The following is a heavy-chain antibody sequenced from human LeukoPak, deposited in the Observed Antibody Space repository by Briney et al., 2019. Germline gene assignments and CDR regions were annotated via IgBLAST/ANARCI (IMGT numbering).Heavy chain of an antibody. J-gene: IGHJ4*02. CDR3: ASPSQDTDCYYCFDY. CDR1: GYSFSDYY. V-gene: IGHV1-2*02. Sequence: ASVKVSCKASGYSFSDYYIHWVRQAPGQGLEWMGWINPNSGGTNYAQKFQDRVTMTRDTSISTAYLDLSRLRSDDTAMYYCASPSQDTDCYYCFDYWGQGTLVTVSS. CDR2: INPNSGGT. D-gene: IGHD2-21*01.